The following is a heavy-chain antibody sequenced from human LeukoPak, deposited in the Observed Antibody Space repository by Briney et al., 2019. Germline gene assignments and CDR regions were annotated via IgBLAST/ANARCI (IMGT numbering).Heavy chain of an antibody. V-gene: IGHV1-2*02. CDR2: VNPNSADT. CDR1: GNTFTDYY. J-gene: IGHJ5*02. D-gene: IGHD6-19*01. CDR3: AKVWHTAISGWNWFDP. Sequence: ASVNVSCKSSGNTFTDYYIYWVRQAPGQGLEWMGWVNPNSADTNYSQKVQGRVPMTRDTSISTTYMELSSLRSDDTAIYYCAKVWHTAISGWNWFDPWGQGTLVTVSS.